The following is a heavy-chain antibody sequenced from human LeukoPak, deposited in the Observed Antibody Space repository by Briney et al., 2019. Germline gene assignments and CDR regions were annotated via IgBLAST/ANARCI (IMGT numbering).Heavy chain of an antibody. D-gene: IGHD3-22*01. CDR1: GFTFSSYG. V-gene: IGHV3-30*02. CDR3: AKVGEYYYDRSYYMDV. J-gene: IGHJ6*03. CDR2: IRYDGSNK. Sequence: GGSLRLSCAASGFTFSSYGMHWVRQAPGKGLEWVAFIRYDGSNKYYADSVKGRFTISRDNSKNTLYMQMNSLRAEDTAVYYCAKVGEYYYDRSYYMDVWGKGTTVTISS.